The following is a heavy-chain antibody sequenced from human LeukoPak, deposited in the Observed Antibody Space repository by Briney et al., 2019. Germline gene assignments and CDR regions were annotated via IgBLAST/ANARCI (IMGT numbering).Heavy chain of an antibody. D-gene: IGHD1-26*01. CDR1: GFTFSSYS. CDR3: ARDRRGAGRYYFDY. Sequence: GGSLRLSCAASGFTFSSYSMNWVRQAPGKGLEWVSSISSSSSYIYYADSVKGRFTISRDNAKNSLYLQMNGLRAEDTAVYYCARDRRGAGRYYFDYWGQGTLVTVSS. CDR2: ISSSSSYI. V-gene: IGHV3-21*01. J-gene: IGHJ4*02.